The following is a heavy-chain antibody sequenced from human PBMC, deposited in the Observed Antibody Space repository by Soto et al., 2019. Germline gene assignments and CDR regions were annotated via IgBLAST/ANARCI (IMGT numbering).Heavy chain of an antibody. CDR3: ARERSAAGTGWFDP. D-gene: IGHD6-13*01. V-gene: IGHV1-8*01. CDR2: MDPNSGNT. Sequence: ASVKVSCKASGYTFTSYDINWVRQATGQGLEWMGWMDPNSGNTGYAQKFQGRVTMTRNTSISTAYMELSSLRSEDTAVYYCARERSAAGTGWFDPWGQGTLVTVSS. J-gene: IGHJ5*02. CDR1: GYTFTSYD.